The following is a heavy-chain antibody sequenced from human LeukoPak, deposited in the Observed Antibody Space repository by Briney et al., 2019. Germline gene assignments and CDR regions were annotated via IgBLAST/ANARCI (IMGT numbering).Heavy chain of an antibody. CDR1: GGSISSYY. CDR2: IYYSGST. CDR3: ARGAYCGGDCPLPNSLY. J-gene: IGHJ4*02. Sequence: SETLSLTCTVSGGSISSYYWSWIRQPPGKGLEWIGYIYYSGSTNYNPSLKSRVTISVDTSKNQFSLKLSSVTAADTAVYYCARGAYCGGDCPLPNSLYWGRGTLVTVSS. D-gene: IGHD2-21*01. V-gene: IGHV4-59*01.